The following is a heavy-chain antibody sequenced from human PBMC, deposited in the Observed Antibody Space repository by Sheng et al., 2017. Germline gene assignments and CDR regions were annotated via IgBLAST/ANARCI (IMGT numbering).Heavy chain of an antibody. CDR1: GFTFSNYA. V-gene: IGHV3-64*01. D-gene: IGHD6-19*01. J-gene: IGHJ4*02. CDR2: ISSNGRNI. Sequence: EVQLVESGGGLVQPGGSLRLSCAASGFTFSNYAIHWVRQAPGKGLEYVSAISSNGRNIYYANSVKGRFTISRDNSKNTCYLQMGSLNPEDMAVYYCATGSSAGLAGRPFDYWGQGTLVTVSS. CDR3: ATGSSAGLAGRPFDY.